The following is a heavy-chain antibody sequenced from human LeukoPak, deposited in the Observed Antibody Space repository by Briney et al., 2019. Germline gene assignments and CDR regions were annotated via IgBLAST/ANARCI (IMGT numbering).Heavy chain of an antibody. CDR1: GFIFNTYS. CDR3: ARDGTSQGLRYLDWLRRTFDP. Sequence: GGSLRLSCAASGFIFNTYSVNWVRQAPGKGLEWVSSISSSSSYIYYADSVKGRFTISRDNAKNSLYLQMNSLRAEDTAVYYCARDGTSQGLRYLDWLRRTFDPWGQGTLVTVSS. J-gene: IGHJ5*02. V-gene: IGHV3-21*01. D-gene: IGHD3-9*01. CDR2: ISSSSSYI.